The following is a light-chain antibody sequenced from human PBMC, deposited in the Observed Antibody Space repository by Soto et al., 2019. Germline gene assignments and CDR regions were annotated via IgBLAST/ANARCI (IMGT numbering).Light chain of an antibody. CDR3: QSYDSSLSHYV. CDR2: GNT. Sequence: QSVLTQPPSMSGAPGQRVTIPCSGSRCNIGTDYGVNWYQQLPGTAPKLLIYGNTNRPSGVPDRFSGSRSGTSASLAITGLQAKDEAYYYCQSYDSSLSHYVFGTGTKVTVL. J-gene: IGLJ1*01. V-gene: IGLV1-40*01. CDR1: RCNIGTDYG.